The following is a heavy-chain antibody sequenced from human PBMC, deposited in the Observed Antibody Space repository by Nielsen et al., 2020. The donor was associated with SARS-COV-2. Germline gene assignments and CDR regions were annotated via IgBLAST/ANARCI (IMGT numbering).Heavy chain of an antibody. CDR1: GYTFTGYY. CDR2: INPDSGGT. J-gene: IGHJ4*02. D-gene: IGHD1-1*01. CDR3: ARGTTGTTEGFDY. Sequence: ASVKVSCKASGYTFTGYYIHWVRQAPGQGLEWMGWINPDSGGTDYAQKFQGRVTMTRDTSISTAYMELTWLRSDDTAVYYCARGTTGTTEGFDYWGQGTLVTVSS. V-gene: IGHV1-2*02.